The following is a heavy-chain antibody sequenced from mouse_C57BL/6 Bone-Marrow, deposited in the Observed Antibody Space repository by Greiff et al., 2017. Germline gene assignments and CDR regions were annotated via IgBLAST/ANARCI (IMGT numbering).Heavy chain of an antibody. J-gene: IGHJ4*01. CDR3: AKSAASATPDY. CDR1: GYSFTDYN. D-gene: IGHD1-1*01. Sequence: VQLQQSGPELVKPGASVKISCKASGYSFTDYNMNWVKQSHGQSLEWIGVINPNYGTTSYNQKFKGKATLTVDQSSSTAYMQLNSLTSEDSAVXYGAKSAASATPDYWGQGTSVTVSS. CDR2: INPNYGTT. V-gene: IGHV1-39*01.